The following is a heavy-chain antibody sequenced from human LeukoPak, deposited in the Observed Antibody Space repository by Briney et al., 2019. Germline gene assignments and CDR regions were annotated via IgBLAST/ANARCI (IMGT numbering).Heavy chain of an antibody. CDR3: ARGLWNFYDDSGYNRDFDS. V-gene: IGHV1-18*01. D-gene: IGHD3-22*01. Sequence: ASVKVSCKATSRISWVRQAPGQGLAWMGWIGTYGGDTYYAQKFQGRITVTTDTSTSTVYMELRNLRSDDTAVYYCARGLWNFYDDSGYNRDFDSWGQGTLVTVSS. CDR1: TSR. J-gene: IGHJ5*01. CDR2: IGTYGGDT.